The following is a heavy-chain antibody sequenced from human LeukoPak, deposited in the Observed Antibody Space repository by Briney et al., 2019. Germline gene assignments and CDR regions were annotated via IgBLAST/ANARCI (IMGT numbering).Heavy chain of an antibody. CDR1: GYTFTGYY. V-gene: IGHV1-2*02. J-gene: IGHJ4*02. CDR2: INPNSGGT. D-gene: IGHD3-22*01. CDR3: ARSPYYGSSGPFDY. Sequence: ASVKVSCKASGYTFTGYYILWVRQVPGQGLEWMGWINPNSGGTTYAQNFQGRVTMTRDTSISTAYMELSRLRSDDTAVYYCARSPYYGSSGPFDYWGQGTLVTVPS.